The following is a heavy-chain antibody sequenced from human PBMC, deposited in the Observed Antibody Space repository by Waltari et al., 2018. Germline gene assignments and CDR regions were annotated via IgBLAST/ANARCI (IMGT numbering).Heavy chain of an antibody. Sequence: WSGIRQSPGKGLEWIGYIFYTGSTHYNPSLKSRVSISLETSENQFSLRLRAVTAADTAVYYCARLSDSGQHTDFDHWGQGTQVTVTS. V-gene: IGHV4-59*08. CDR2: IFYTGST. D-gene: IGHD2-21*01. J-gene: IGHJ4*02. CDR3: ARLSDSGQHTDFDH.